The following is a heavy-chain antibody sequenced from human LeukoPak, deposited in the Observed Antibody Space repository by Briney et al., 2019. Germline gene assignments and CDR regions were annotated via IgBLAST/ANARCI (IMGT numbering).Heavy chain of an antibody. J-gene: IGHJ4*02. CDR3: ARVQASTWYQSYADY. CDR2: ISAYNGNT. D-gene: IGHD6-13*01. CDR1: GYTFTSYG. Sequence: ASVKVSCKASGYTFTSYGTSWVRQAPGQGLEWMGWISAYNGNTNYAQSLQGRVNMTTDAPTSTAYMELRSLRSDDTAMYFCARVQASTWYQSYADYWGQGTLVTVSS. V-gene: IGHV1-18*01.